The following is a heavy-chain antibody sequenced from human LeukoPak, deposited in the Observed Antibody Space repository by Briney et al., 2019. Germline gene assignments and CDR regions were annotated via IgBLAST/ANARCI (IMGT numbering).Heavy chain of an antibody. CDR2: ISSSSSYI. CDR3: AKEGVGTTYNYYYMDV. V-gene: IGHV3-21*01. D-gene: IGHD2-21*02. CDR1: GFTFSSYS. Sequence: PGGSLRLSCAASGFTFSSYSMNWVRQAPGKGLEWVSSISSSSSYIYYADSVKGRFTISRDNSKSTLYLQMNSLRAEDTAVYYCAKEGVGTTYNYYYMDVWGKGTTVTVS. J-gene: IGHJ6*03.